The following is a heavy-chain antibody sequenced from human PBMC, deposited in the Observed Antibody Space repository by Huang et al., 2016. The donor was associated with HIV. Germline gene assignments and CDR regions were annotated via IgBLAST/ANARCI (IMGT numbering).Heavy chain of an antibody. CDR3: AKDADTSGYDVLGPFGS. CDR1: GFTFSSYA. V-gene: IGHV3-23*01. CDR2: ITDGINNR. D-gene: IGHD3-3*01. Sequence: EVLLLESGGGLVQPGGSLRLSCVASGFTFSSYAMSWVRQAPGKGLELGSGITDGINNRYYAHSVKGRFAVSRDDSTNTLYLQMNSLRAEDTAVYYCAKDADTSGYDVLGPFGSWGQGTLVTVSS. J-gene: IGHJ4*02.